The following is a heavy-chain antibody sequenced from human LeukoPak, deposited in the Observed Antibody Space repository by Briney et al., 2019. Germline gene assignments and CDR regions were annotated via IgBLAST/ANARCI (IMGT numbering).Heavy chain of an antibody. Sequence: GGSLRLSCAASGFTFSSYWTHWVRQPPGEGLVWVSRINPDGSSTGYADSVKGRFTISRDNAKNTLYLQMNSLRAEDTAVYYCAKETGAGLASWGQGTLVTVSS. J-gene: IGHJ4*02. V-gene: IGHV3-74*01. D-gene: IGHD4/OR15-4a*01. CDR1: GFTFSSYW. CDR2: INPDGSST. CDR3: AKETGAGLAS.